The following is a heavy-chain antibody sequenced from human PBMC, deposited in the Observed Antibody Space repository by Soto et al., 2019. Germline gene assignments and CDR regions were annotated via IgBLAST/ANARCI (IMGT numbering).Heavy chain of an antibody. CDR2: VYPRDSDT. Sequence: GESLKISCKASGYIFIDYWIGWVRQMPGKGLEWMGIVYPRDSDTRYSPSFQGHVTISADRSTGTAFLQWRSLKASDTALYYCARPPLPGYSIHFNSWGQGTLVTVSS. J-gene: IGHJ4*02. D-gene: IGHD2-15*01. CDR1: GYIFIDYW. V-gene: IGHV5-51*01. CDR3: ARPPLPGYSIHFNS.